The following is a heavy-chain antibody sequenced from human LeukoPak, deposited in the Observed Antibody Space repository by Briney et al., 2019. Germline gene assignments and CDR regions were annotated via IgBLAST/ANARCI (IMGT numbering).Heavy chain of an antibody. D-gene: IGHD3-10*01. CDR1: GYTFTGYY. V-gene: IGHV1-2*06. CDR3: ASLYYYGSGSYQRRRFDP. CDR2: INPNSGGT. J-gene: IGHJ5*02. Sequence: ASVKVSCKASGYTFTGYYMHWVRQALGQGLEWMGRINPNSGGTNYAQKFQGRVTMTRDTSISTAYMELSRLRSDDTAVYYCASLYYYGSGSYQRRRFDPWGQGTLVTVSS.